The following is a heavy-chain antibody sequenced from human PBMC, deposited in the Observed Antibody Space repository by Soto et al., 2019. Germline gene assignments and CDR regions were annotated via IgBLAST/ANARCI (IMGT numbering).Heavy chain of an antibody. V-gene: IGHV4-59*01. CDR3: ARDRVIVRDGGDNYYYGMDV. CDR2: IYYSGST. Sequence: TSEPLSLTCTVSSASISSYYWSWIRQPPGKGLEWIGYIYYSGSTNYNPSLKSRVTISVDTSKNQFSLKLRSVTAADTAVYYCARDRVIVRDGGDNYYYGMDVWGQGTTVT. D-gene: IGHD2-21*02. J-gene: IGHJ6*02. CDR1: SASISSYY.